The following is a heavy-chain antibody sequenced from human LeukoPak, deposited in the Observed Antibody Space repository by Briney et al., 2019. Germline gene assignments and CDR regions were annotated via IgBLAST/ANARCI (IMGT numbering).Heavy chain of an antibody. D-gene: IGHD3-10*01. CDR2: IYYSGIT. V-gene: IGHV4-59*12. Sequence: SETLSLTCTVSGGAISVYFCGGSPERPGERRWRSWDIYYSGITNYNPSLNSRVTISVATSKTQFYLKLSSVTAADTAVYYCARRLLNYYGSGSYRFDYWGQGTLVTVSS. CDR1: GGAISVYF. J-gene: IGHJ4*02. CDR3: ARRLLNYYGSGSYRFDY.